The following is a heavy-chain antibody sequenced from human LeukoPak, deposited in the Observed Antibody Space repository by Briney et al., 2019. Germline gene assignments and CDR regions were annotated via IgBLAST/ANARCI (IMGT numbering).Heavy chain of an antibody. CDR3: AKEIYGDSTGGRFHH. CDR1: GFTLSSYE. D-gene: IGHD4-17*01. J-gene: IGHJ1*01. Sequence: PGGSLRLSCTVSGFTLSSYEMSWIRQAPGKGLEWVSSIDYSGGSSYYADSVKGRFTISRDNSKNTLYLQMNSLRAEDTAVYYCAKEIYGDSTGGRFHHWGQGTLVIVSS. CDR2: IDYSGGSS. V-gene: IGHV3-23*01.